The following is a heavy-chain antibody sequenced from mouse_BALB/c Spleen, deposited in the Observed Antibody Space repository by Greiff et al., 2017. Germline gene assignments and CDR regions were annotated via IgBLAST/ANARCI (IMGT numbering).Heavy chain of an antibody. CDR3: ARRNYGLFDY. J-gene: IGHJ2*01. CDR1: GYSITSDYA. Sequence: EVKLMESGPGLVKPSQSLSLTCTVTGYSITSDYAWNWIRQFPGNKLEWMGYISYSGSTSYNPSLKSRISITRDTSKNQFFLQLNSVTTEDTATYYCARRNYGLFDYWGQGTTLTVSS. V-gene: IGHV3-2*02. CDR2: ISYSGST. D-gene: IGHD1-2*01.